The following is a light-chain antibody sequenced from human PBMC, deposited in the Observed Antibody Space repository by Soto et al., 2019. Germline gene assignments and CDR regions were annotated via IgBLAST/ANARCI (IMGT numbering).Light chain of an antibody. V-gene: IGLV2-8*01. CDR2: EVS. CDR1: SSDVGGYNY. Sequence: QSVLTQPPSAAGSPGQSVTISCTGTSSDVGGYNYVSWYQQHPGKAPKLMIYEVSKRPSGVPDRFSGSKSGNTASLTVSGLQAEDEADYHCSSYVGRLYVFGTGRKVTVL. J-gene: IGLJ1*01. CDR3: SSYVGRLYV.